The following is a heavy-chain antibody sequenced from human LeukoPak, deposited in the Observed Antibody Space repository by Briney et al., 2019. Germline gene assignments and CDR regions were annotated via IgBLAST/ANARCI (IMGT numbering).Heavy chain of an antibody. CDR3: ARGRTTVTTGGPFDY. V-gene: IGHV1-69*13. D-gene: IGHD4-17*01. J-gene: IGHJ4*02. CDR1: GGTFSSYA. Sequence: GASVKVSCKASGGTFSSYAISWVRQAPGQGLEWMGGIIPIFGTANYAQKFQGRVTITADESTSTAYMELSSLRSEDTAVYYCARGRTTVTTGGPFDYWGQGTLVTVSS. CDR2: IIPIFGTA.